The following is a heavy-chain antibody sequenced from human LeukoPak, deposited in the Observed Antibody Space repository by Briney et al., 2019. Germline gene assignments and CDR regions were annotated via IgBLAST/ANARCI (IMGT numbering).Heavy chain of an antibody. CDR2: FDPEDGET. D-gene: IGHD5-24*01. Sequence: ASVKVSCKVPGYTLTELSMHWVRQAPGQGLEWMGGFDPEDGETIYAQKFQGRVTMTEDTSTDTAYMELSSLRSEDTAVYYCATASRDGYNGLDYWGQGTLVTVSS. CDR3: ATASRDGYNGLDY. V-gene: IGHV1-24*01. CDR1: GYTLTELS. J-gene: IGHJ4*02.